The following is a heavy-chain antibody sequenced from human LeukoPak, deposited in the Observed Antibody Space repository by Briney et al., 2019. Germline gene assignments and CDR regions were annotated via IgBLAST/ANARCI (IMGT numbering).Heavy chain of an antibody. J-gene: IGHJ4*02. CDR3: SRRPSRSRFDY. V-gene: IGHV4-34*01. D-gene: IGHD6-19*01. CDR2: INHSGST. Sequence: PSETLSLTCAVYGGSFSGYYWSWSRQPPGKGLEWIGEINHSGSTNYNPSLKSRVTVSVDTSKNQFSLKLSSVTAADTAVYYCSRRPSRSRFDYWGQGALVTVSS. CDR1: GGSFSGYY.